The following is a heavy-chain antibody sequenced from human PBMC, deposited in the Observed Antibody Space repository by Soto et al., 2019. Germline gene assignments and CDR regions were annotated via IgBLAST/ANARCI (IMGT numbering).Heavy chain of an antibody. V-gene: IGHV4-31*03. CDR2: IYYSGST. J-gene: IGHJ2*01. Sequence: ASENLSLTCTVSGGSLSRGGYYWSWIRPHPGKGLEWIGYIYYSGSTYYNPSLKSRVTISVDTSKNQFSLKLSSVTAADTAVYYCARAHYGGHLDWYFDLWGRGTLVTVSS. CDR1: GGSLSRGGYY. D-gene: IGHD4-17*01. CDR3: ARAHYGGHLDWYFDL.